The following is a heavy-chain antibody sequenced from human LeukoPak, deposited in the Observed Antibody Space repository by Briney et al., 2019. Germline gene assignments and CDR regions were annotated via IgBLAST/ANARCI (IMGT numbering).Heavy chain of an antibody. V-gene: IGHV1-46*01. CDR2: INLSGGST. CDR1: GYTFTSYY. J-gene: IGHJ4*02. CDR3: ARGGAYYDFWSLLDGPEGSDY. Sequence: ASVKVSCKASGYTFTSYYMHWVRQAPGQGLEWMGIINLSGGSTSYAQKFQGRVTMTRDTSTSTVYMELSSLRSEDTAVYYCARGGAYYDFWSLLDGPEGSDYWGQGTLVTVSS. D-gene: IGHD3-3*01.